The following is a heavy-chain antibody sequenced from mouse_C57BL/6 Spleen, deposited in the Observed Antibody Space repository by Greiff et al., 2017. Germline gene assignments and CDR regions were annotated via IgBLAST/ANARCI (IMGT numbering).Heavy chain of an antibody. J-gene: IGHJ1*03. V-gene: IGHV1-78*01. CDR2: IYPRDGST. Sequence: QVQLQQSDAELVKPGASVKISCKVSGYTFTDHTIHWMKQRPEQGLEWIGYIYPRDGSTKYNEKCKGKATLTADKSSSTAYMQLNSLTSEDSAVYFCARAGRYGSSYVTWYFDVWGTGTTVTVSS. CDR1: GYTFTDHT. CDR3: ARAGRYGSSYVTWYFDV. D-gene: IGHD1-1*01.